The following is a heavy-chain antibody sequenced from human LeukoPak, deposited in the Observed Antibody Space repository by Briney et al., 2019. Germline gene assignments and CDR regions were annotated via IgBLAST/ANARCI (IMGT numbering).Heavy chain of an antibody. Sequence: WVRQAPGKGLEWIGSIYYSGSTYYNPSLKSRVTISVDTSKNQFSLKLSSVTAADTAVYYCARRHYDFWSARLGYYFDYWGQGTLVTVSS. J-gene: IGHJ4*02. D-gene: IGHD3-3*01. CDR2: IYYSGST. V-gene: IGHV4-39*01. CDR3: ARRHYDFWSARLGYYFDY.